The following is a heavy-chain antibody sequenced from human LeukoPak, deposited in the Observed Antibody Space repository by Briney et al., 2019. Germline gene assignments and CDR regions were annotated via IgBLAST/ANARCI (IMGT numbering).Heavy chain of an antibody. CDR1: GGTFSTYA. D-gene: IGHD3-10*01. CDR2: IIPILSQS. CDR3: ATGGAYRYAFDI. V-gene: IGHV1-69*11. J-gene: IGHJ3*02. Sequence: SVKVSCKASGGTFSTYAINWVRQAPRQGLEWMGRIIPILSQSNYAQKFQGTVAITADEFTKTAYMELSSLRSEDTAVYYCATGGAYRYAFDIWGQGTMVTVSS.